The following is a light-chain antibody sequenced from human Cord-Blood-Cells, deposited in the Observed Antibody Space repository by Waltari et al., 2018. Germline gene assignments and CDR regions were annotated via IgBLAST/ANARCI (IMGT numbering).Light chain of an antibody. CDR3: QQRSNWPPIT. V-gene: IGKV3-11*01. J-gene: IGKJ5*01. Sequence: EIVLTQSPATLSSSPGKRATLSCRASQSVSSYLAWYQQNPGQAPRLLIYDASNRATGIPARFSGSGSGTDFTLTISSLEPEDFAVYYCQQRSNWPPITFGQGTRLEIK. CDR1: QSVSSY. CDR2: DAS.